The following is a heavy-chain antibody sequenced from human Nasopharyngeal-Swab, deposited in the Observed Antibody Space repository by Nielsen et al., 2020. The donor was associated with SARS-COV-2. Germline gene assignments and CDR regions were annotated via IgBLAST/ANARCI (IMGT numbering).Heavy chain of an antibody. CDR3: ARITIPRGGWFDP. V-gene: IGHV3-11*03. J-gene: IGHJ5*02. CDR2: ISSSSSHT. Sequence: GESLKISCAASGFTFSDYYMSWIRQAPGKGLEWVSYISSSSSHTNYADSVKGRFTISRDNAKNSLYLQMNSLRSEDTAVYYCARITIPRGGWFDPWGQGTLVTVSS. D-gene: IGHD3-10*01. CDR1: GFTFSDYY.